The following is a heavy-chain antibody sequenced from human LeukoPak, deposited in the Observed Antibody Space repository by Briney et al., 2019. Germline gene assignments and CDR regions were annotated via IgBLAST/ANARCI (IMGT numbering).Heavy chain of an antibody. CDR1: GYTFTSYG. J-gene: IGHJ4*02. CDR2: ISAYNGNT. D-gene: IGHD3-10*01. V-gene: IGHV1-18*01. Sequence: GASVKVSCEASGYTFTSYGISWVRQAPGQGLEWMGWISAYNGNTNYAQKLQGRVTMTTDTSTSTAYMELRSLRSDDTAVYYCARVQRVKFPLKYYFDYWGQGTLVTVSS. CDR3: ARVQRVKFPLKYYFDY.